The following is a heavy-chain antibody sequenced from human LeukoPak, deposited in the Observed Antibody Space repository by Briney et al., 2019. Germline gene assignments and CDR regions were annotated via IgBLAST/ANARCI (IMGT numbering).Heavy chain of an antibody. D-gene: IGHD6-13*01. Sequence: GRSLRLSCAVSGFTFDDYAMHWVRQVPGKGLEWVSCISWNSDNIGYADSVKGRFTISRDNAKNSLYLQMNSLRAEDTAVYYCARVGGSSRYLHFDYWGQGTLVTVSS. J-gene: IGHJ4*02. CDR3: ARVGGSSRYLHFDY. CDR1: GFTFDDYA. V-gene: IGHV3-9*01. CDR2: ISWNSDNI.